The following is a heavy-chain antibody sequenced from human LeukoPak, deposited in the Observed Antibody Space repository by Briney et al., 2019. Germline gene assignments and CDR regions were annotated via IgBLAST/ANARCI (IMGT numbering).Heavy chain of an antibody. CDR2: ISGSGGST. D-gene: IGHD3-3*01. CDR3: ASPLLRFLEWSY. J-gene: IGHJ4*02. V-gene: IGHV3-23*01. CDR1: GFTFSSYA. Sequence: PGGSLRLSCAASGFTFSSYAMSWVRQAPGRGLEWVSAISGSGGSTYYADSVKGRFTISRDNSKNTLYLQMNSLRAEDTAVYYCASPLLRFLEWSYWGQGTLVTVSS.